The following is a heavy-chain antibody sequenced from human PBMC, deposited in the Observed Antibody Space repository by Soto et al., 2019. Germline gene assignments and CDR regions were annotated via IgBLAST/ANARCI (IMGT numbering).Heavy chain of an antibody. CDR3: AKDSSIKNRPLDY. D-gene: IGHD6-6*01. J-gene: IGHJ4*02. CDR2: ISSTGSYA. V-gene: IGHV3-11*06. Sequence: GGSLRLSCAASVFTFRDYYMSCIRHSPGKGLEWVSYISSTGSYAKYADSVKGRFTISRDNAKNSLYLQMNSLRAEDTAVYYCAKDSSIKNRPLDYWGQGTPVTVSS. CDR1: VFTFRDYY.